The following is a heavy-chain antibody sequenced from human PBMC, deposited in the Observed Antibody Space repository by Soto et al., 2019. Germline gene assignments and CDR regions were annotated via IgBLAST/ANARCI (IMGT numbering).Heavy chain of an antibody. J-gene: IGHJ4*01. CDR3: AHIVVAGLGYYFDY. Sequence: QITLKESGPTLVKPTQTLTLTCTFSGFSLSSTRMAVGWIRQPPGKALEWLALIYWDDDKRYSPFLKSRLTNTKDTSKNQLVLTMSNMDPVDTARYYCAHIVVAGLGYYFDYWGHGTLVTVSS. CDR2: IYWDDDK. CDR1: GFSLSSTRMA. V-gene: IGHV2-5*02. D-gene: IGHD6-19*01.